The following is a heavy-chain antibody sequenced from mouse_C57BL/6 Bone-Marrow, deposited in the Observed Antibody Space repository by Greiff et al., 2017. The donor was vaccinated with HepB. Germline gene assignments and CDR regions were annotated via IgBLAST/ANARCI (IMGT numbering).Heavy chain of an antibody. V-gene: IGHV1-76*01. CDR2: IYPGSGNT. Sequence: QVQLQQSGAELVRPGASVKLSCKASGYTFTDYYINWVKQRPGQGLEWIARIYPGSGNTYYNEKFKGKATLTAEKSSSTAYMQLSSLTSEDSAVYFCARWGTTVVAPYYAMDYWGQGTSVTVSS. CDR1: GYTFTDYY. D-gene: IGHD1-1*01. CDR3: ARWGTTVVAPYYAMDY. J-gene: IGHJ4*01.